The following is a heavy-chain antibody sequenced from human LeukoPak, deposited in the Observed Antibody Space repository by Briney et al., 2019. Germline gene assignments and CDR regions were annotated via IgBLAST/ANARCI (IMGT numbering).Heavy chain of an antibody. V-gene: IGHV5-51*01. CDR1: GYRFTSYW. CDR3: ARHRPNYDFWSGYSYYYYMDV. Sequence: GESLKISCKGSGYRFTSYWIGWVRQMPGKGLEWMGIIYTGDSDTRYSPSFQGQVTISADKSISTAYLQWSSLKASETAMYYCARHRPNYDFWSGYSYYYYMDVWGKGTTVTVSS. D-gene: IGHD3-3*01. J-gene: IGHJ6*03. CDR2: IYTGDSDT.